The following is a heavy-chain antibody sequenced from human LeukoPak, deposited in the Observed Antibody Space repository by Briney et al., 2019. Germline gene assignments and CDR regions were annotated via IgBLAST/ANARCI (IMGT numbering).Heavy chain of an antibody. CDR3: ASADTGYYYGMDV. Sequence: GRSLRLSCAASGFTFSSYGMHWVRQAPGKGLEWVANIKQDGSEKYYVDSVKGRFTISRDNAKNSLYLQMNSLRAEDTAVYYCASADTGYYYGMDVWGQGTTVTVSS. J-gene: IGHJ6*02. CDR2: IKQDGSEK. V-gene: IGHV3-7*01. D-gene: IGHD3-22*01. CDR1: GFTFSSYG.